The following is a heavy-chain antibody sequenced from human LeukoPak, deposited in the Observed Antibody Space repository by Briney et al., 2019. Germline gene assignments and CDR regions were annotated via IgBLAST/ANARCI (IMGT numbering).Heavy chain of an antibody. Sequence: GGSLRVSCAASGFTFSSYSMNWVRQTPGKGLGWVSYISTSSSTIYYSDSVKGRFTISRDNAKNSLYLQMNSLRAEDTAVYYCVRDDDRPDNGLDYWGQGTLVTVSS. J-gene: IGHJ4*02. CDR2: ISTSSSTI. CDR3: VRDDDRPDNGLDY. D-gene: IGHD3-22*01. CDR1: GFTFSSYS. V-gene: IGHV3-48*04.